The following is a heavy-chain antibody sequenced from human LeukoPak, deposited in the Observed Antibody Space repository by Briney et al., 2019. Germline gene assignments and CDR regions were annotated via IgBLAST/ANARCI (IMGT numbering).Heavy chain of an antibody. CDR1: GFTFSSXX. D-gene: IGHD3-22*01. CDR2: ISGSGGST. CDR3: AKDRFSLYYYDSSGYTTRLAFDI. Sequence: ASGFTFSSXXXXXVRQAPGKGXXXXSXISGSGGSTYYADSVKGRFTISRDNSKNTLYLQMNSLRAEDTAVYYCAKDRFSLYYYDSSGYTTRLAFDIWGQGTMVTVSS. V-gene: IGHV3-23*01. J-gene: IGHJ3*02.